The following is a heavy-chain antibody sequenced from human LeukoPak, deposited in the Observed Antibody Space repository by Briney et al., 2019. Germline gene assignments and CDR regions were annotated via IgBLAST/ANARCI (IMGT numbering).Heavy chain of an antibody. D-gene: IGHD1-26*01. V-gene: IGHV4-30-4*08. CDR3: ARPSRTVGGDPDAFDI. CDR1: GGSISSGDYY. J-gene: IGHJ3*02. CDR2: IYYSGST. Sequence: SQTLSLTCTVYGGSISSGDYYWSWIRQPPGKGLEWIGYIYYSGSTYYNPSLKSRVTISVDTSKNQFSLKLSSVTAADTAVYYCARPSRTVGGDPDAFDIWGQGTMVTASS.